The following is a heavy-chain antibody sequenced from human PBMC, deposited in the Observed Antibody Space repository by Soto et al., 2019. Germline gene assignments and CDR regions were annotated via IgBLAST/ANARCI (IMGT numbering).Heavy chain of an antibody. CDR1: GFTFSSYG. CDR3: AKFGLYGRFRFWSGYHENDY. J-gene: IGHJ4*02. CDR2: ISYDGSNK. Sequence: GGSLRLSCAASGFTFSSYGMHWVRQAPGKGLEWVAVISYDGSNKYYADSVKGRFTISRDNSKNTLYLQMNSLRAEDTAVYYCAKFGLYGRFRFWSGYHENDYWGQGTLVTVSS. V-gene: IGHV3-30*18. D-gene: IGHD3-3*01.